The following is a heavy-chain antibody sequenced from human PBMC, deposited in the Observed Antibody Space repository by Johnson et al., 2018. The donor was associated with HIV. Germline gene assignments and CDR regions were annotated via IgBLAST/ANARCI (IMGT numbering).Heavy chain of an antibody. J-gene: IGHJ3*02. CDR1: RFTFSSYG. CDR2: IRFDGSNK. V-gene: IGHV3-30*02. CDR3: AKSVVVVLVGNNDDAFDM. Sequence: QVQLVESGGGVVQPGRSLRLSCVASRFTFSSYGMHWVRQAPGKGLEWVAFIRFDGSNKYYVDSVKGRFTISRDSSKNTLYLQMNNLTSEDTAVYYCAKSVVVVLVGNNDDAFDMWGQGTMVTVSS. D-gene: IGHD2-21*01.